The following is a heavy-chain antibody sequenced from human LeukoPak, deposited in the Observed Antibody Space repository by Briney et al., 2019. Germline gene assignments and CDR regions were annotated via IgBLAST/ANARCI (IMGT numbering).Heavy chain of an antibody. CDR1: GFTFSSYW. Sequence: GGSLRLSCAASGFTFSSYWMSWVRQAPGKGLEWVANIKQDGSEKYYVDSVKGRFTISRDNAKNSLYLQMNSLRAEDTAVYYCARLGITVAGPIDYWGQGTLVTVSS. J-gene: IGHJ4*02. CDR3: ARLGITVAGPIDY. CDR2: IKQDGSEK. D-gene: IGHD6-19*01. V-gene: IGHV3-7*01.